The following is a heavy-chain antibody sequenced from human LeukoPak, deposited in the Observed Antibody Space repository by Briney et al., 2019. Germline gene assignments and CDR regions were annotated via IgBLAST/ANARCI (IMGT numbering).Heavy chain of an antibody. J-gene: IGHJ4*02. CDR2: ISGSGGST. CDR1: GFTFSSYA. V-gene: IGHV3-23*01. CDR3: AKAISAYGDYNYFDY. Sequence: GGSLRLSCAASGFTFSSYAMSSVRRAPGKGLEWVSAISGSGGSTYYADSVKGRFTISRDNSKNTLYLQMNSLRAEDTAVYHCAKAISAYGDYNYFDYWGQGTLVTVSS. D-gene: IGHD4-17*01.